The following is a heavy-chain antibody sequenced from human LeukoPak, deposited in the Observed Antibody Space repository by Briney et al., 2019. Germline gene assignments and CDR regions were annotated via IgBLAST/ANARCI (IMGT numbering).Heavy chain of an antibody. CDR3: ARAGTVTSNYYYGMDV. D-gene: IGHD4-17*01. V-gene: IGHV4-30-2*01. CDR1: GGSISSGGYS. Sequence: SETLSLTCAVSGGSISSGGYSWSWIRQPPGKGLEWIGYTYHSGSTYYNPSLKSRVTISVDRSKNQFSLKLSSVTAADTAVYYCARAGTVTSNYYYGMDVWGQGTTVTVSS. J-gene: IGHJ6*02. CDR2: TYHSGST.